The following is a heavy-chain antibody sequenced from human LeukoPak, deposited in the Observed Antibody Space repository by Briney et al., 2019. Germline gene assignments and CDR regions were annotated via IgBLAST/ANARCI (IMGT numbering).Heavy chain of an antibody. CDR1: GGSVSSGSYY. J-gene: IGHJ3*02. Sequence: SETLSLTCTVSGGSVSSGSYYWSWIRQPPGKGLEWIGYIYYGGSTNYNPSLKSRVTISVDTSKNQFSLKLSSVTAADTAVYYCARDPFLRIRAFDIWGQGTMVTVSS. D-gene: IGHD3-3*01. CDR3: ARDPFLRIRAFDI. V-gene: IGHV4-61*01. CDR2: IYYGGST.